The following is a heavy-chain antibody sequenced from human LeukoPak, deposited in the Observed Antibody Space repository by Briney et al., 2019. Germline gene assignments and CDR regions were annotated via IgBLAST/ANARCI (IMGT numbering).Heavy chain of an antibody. Sequence: QTGGSLSLSFAASGFTFISYSMNWVGQPQGKGLEGVSYIGGSSSPIYYADSVKGRFTVSRDNAKNSLYLQINSLRAEDTAVYYCARDSSLFRSEGAFDIWGQGTMVTVSS. CDR2: IGGSSSPI. J-gene: IGHJ3*02. V-gene: IGHV3-48*01. D-gene: IGHD3-3*01. CDR3: ARDSSLFRSEGAFDI. CDR1: GFTFISYS.